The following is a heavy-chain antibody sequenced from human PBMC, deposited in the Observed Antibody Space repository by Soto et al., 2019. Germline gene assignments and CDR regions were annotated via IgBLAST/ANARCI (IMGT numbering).Heavy chain of an antibody. CDR3: ASCISSGGSCYPHAFDI. V-gene: IGHV1-18*01. J-gene: IGHJ3*02. D-gene: IGHD2-15*01. Sequence: ASVKVSCKASGYTFTSYGISWVRQAPGQGLEWMGWISAYNGNTNYAQKLQGRVTMTTDTSTSTAYMELRSLRSDDTAVYYCASCISSGGSCYPHAFDIWGQGTMVTVSS. CDR2: ISAYNGNT. CDR1: GYTFTSYG.